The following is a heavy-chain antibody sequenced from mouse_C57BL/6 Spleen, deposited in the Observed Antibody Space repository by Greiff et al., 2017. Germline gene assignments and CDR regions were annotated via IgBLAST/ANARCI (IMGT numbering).Heavy chain of an antibody. CDR2: IYPSDSET. J-gene: IGHJ4*01. CDR1: GYTFTSYW. D-gene: IGHD2-1*01. Sequence: VQLQQPGAELVRPGSSVKLSCKASGYTFTSYWMDWVKQRPGQGLEWIGNIYPSDSETHYNQKFKDKATLTVDKSSSTAYMQLSSLTSEDSAVYFCARSRIYYGNSNAMDYWGQGTSVTVSS. CDR3: ARSRIYYGNSNAMDY. V-gene: IGHV1-61*01.